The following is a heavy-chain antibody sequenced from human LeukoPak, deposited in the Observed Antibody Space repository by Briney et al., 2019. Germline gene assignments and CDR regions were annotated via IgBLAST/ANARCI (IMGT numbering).Heavy chain of an antibody. V-gene: IGHV3-30*04. D-gene: IGHD3-22*01. CDR1: GFTFSSYA. Sequence: GGSLRLSCAASGFTFSSYAMHWVRQAPGKGLEWVAVISYDGSNKYYADSVKGRFTISRDNSKNTLYLQMNSLRAEDTAVYYCARDRTYYYDSSGYYYPYYWGQGTLVTVSS. CDR2: ISYDGSNK. CDR3: ARDRTYYYDSSGYYYPYY. J-gene: IGHJ4*02.